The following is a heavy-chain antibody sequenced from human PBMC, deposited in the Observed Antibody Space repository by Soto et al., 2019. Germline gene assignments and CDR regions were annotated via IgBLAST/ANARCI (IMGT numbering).Heavy chain of an antibody. CDR3: ARVNRGEWYYFDY. CDR2: IIPILGIA. CDR1: GGTFSSYT. J-gene: IGHJ4*02. Sequence: QVQLVQSGAEVKKPGSSVKVSCKASGGTFSSYTISWVRQAPGQGLEWMGRIIPILGIANYAQKFQGRVTITADKSTITAYMELSSLSSADTAVYYCARVNRGEWYYFDYWGQGTLVTVSS. D-gene: IGHD3-3*01. V-gene: IGHV1-69*02.